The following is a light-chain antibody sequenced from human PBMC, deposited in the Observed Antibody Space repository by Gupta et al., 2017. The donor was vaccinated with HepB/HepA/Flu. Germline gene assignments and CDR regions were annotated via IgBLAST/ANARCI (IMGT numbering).Light chain of an antibody. Sequence: QSVLTQPPSASGTPGQRVSISCSGSSSNIGSNYVYWYQQLPGTAPKLLIYMSDQRPSGVPDRFSGSKSGTSASLAISGLRSEDEADYYCAAWDDSLSGLVVFGGGTKLTVL. J-gene: IGLJ2*01. CDR2: MSD. CDR3: AAWDDSLSGLVV. CDR1: SSNIGSNY. V-gene: IGLV1-47*01.